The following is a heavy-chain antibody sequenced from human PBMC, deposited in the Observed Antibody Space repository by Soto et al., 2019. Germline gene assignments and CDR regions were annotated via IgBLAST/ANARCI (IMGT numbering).Heavy chain of an antibody. D-gene: IGHD3-3*01. J-gene: IGHJ5*02. Sequence: ASVKVSCKASGYTFTSYGISWVRQAPRQGLEWMGWISAYNGNTNYAQKLQGRVTMTTDTSTSTAYMELRSLRSDDTAVYYCARDGVLRFLEWSSLFDPWGQGTLVTVSS. CDR2: ISAYNGNT. CDR1: GYTFTSYG. CDR3: ARDGVLRFLEWSSLFDP. V-gene: IGHV1-18*01.